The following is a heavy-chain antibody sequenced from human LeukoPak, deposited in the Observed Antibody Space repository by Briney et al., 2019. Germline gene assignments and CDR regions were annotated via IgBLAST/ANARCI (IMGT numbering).Heavy chain of an antibody. J-gene: IGHJ2*01. D-gene: IGHD4-17*01. CDR2: IYYSGTT. CDR3: ARGHTAVTTIWYFDL. V-gene: IGHV4-59*01. CDR1: GRSISRYF. Sequence: SETLSLMCTVWGRSISRYFWRWLRHPPGKGLEGLGYIYYSGTTKYSSSLKSGVTISVETSKNQFSLKLSSLTAADTAVYYCARGHTAVTTIWYFDLWGRGTLVTVSS.